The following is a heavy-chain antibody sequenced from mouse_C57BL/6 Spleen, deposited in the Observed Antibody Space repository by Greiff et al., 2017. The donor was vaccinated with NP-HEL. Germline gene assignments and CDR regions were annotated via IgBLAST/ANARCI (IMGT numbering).Heavy chain of an antibody. CDR1: GYTFTSYW. V-gene: IGHV1-72*01. Sequence: QVQLQQPGAELVKPGASVKLSCKASGYTFTSYWMPWVKQRPGRGLEWIGRIDPGSGGTKYNEKFKSKATLTVDKPSSTAYMQLSSLTSEDSAVYYCARRGYYGSSYYAMDYWGQGTSVTASS. J-gene: IGHJ4*01. D-gene: IGHD1-1*01. CDR3: ARRGYYGSSYYAMDY. CDR2: IDPGSGGT.